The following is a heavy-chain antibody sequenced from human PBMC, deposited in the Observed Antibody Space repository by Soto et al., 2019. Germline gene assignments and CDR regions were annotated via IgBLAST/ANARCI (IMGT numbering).Heavy chain of an antibody. D-gene: IGHD3-16*01. CDR3: AHRGGATVGLYYFDY. V-gene: IGHV2-5*01. CDR1: GFSLSTTGGG. J-gene: IGHJ4*01. Sequence: SGPTLVNPTQTLTLTCTFSGFSLSTTGGGVSWIRQPPGKALEWLALIYWHDDKRYSPSLKSRLTITKDTSKNQVVLTMTNVDPVDTATYYCAHRGGATVGLYYFDYWGQGALVTVSS. CDR2: IYWHDDK.